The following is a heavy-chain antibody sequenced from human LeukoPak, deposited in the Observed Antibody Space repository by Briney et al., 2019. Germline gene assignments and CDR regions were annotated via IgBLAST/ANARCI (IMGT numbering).Heavy chain of an antibody. CDR3: ARDLRDRSSWYWFDP. CDR2: ISSRSYI. Sequence: GGSLRLSCAASVFTFSSYIMNWVRQAPGKGLEWVSSISSRSYIYYADSVKGRFTISKDNAKNSLYLQMNSLRAEDTAVYYCARDLRDRSSWYWFDPWGQGTLVTVSS. J-gene: IGHJ5*02. V-gene: IGHV3-21*01. D-gene: IGHD6-13*01. CDR1: VFTFSSYI.